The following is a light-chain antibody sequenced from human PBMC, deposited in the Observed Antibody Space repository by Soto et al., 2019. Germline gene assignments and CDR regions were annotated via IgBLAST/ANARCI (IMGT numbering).Light chain of an antibody. Sequence: EIEMTQSPATLSLAPGERVTLSCRASQSVSSNLAWYQQKPGQAPRLLIYGASTRATGIPARFSGSGSGKEFTLTISSLQSEDFAVYYCQQYNNWPPWTFGQGTKVDIK. V-gene: IGKV3-15*01. CDR2: GAS. CDR3: QQYNNWPPWT. J-gene: IGKJ1*01. CDR1: QSVSSN.